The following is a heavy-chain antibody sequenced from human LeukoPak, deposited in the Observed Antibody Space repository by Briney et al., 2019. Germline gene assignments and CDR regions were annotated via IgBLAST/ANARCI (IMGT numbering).Heavy chain of an antibody. CDR3: ARDRRTGTDDYYYYGMDV. J-gene: IGHJ6*02. CDR1: GYTFTGYY. CDR2: INPNSGGT. D-gene: IGHD1-1*01. V-gene: IGHV1-2*02. Sequence: GASVKVSCKASGYTFTGYYMHWVRQAPGQGLEWMGWINPNSGGTNYAQKFQGRVTMTRDTSISTAYMELSRLRSDDTAVYYCARDRRTGTDDYYYYGMDVWDQGTAVTVSS.